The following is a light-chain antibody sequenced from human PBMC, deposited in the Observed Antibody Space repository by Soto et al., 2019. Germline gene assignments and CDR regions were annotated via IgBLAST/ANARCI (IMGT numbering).Light chain of an antibody. J-gene: IGLJ2*01. V-gene: IGLV2-8*01. Sequence: QSALTQPPSASGSPGQSVTISCTGTSSDVGGYNYVSWYQQHPGKATKLMIYEVSQRPSGVPDRFSGSKSGNTASLTVSGLQAEDEADYYCTSYAGSTNWVFGGGTQLTVL. CDR3: TSYAGSTNWV. CDR2: EVS. CDR1: SSDVGGYNY.